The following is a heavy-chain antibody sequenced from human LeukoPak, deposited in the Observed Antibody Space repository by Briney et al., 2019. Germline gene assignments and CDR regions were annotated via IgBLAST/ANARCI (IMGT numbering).Heavy chain of an antibody. J-gene: IGHJ4*02. V-gene: IGHV4-59*01. CDR3: ARDATYYDFWSGYYY. CDR1: GGSISSYY. D-gene: IGHD3-3*01. Sequence: PSETLSLTCTVSGGSISSYYWSWIRQPPGKGLEWIGYIYYSGSTNYNPSLKSRVTISVDTSKNQFSLKLSSVTAADTAVYYCARDATYYDFWSGYYYWGQGTLVTVSS. CDR2: IYYSGST.